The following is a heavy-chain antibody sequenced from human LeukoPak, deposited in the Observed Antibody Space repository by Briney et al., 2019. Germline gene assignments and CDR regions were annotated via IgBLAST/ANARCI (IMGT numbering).Heavy chain of an antibody. V-gene: IGHV1-18*01. D-gene: IGHD2-15*01. J-gene: IGHJ4*02. Sequence: ASVRVSCKASRYTFTSYGIISGRQAPGQGLEWMGWISGYNGNTNYAQKFQGRVTMTTDTSTSTAYMEVRSLRSDDTAVYYCARDQFLLGYCSGGRGCRRAYYFDYWGQGTLVTVSS. CDR1: RYTFTSYG. CDR3: ARDQFLLGYCSGGRGCRRAYYFDY. CDR2: ISGYNGNT.